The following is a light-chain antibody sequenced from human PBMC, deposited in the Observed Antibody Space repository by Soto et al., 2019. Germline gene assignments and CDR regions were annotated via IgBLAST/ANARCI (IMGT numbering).Light chain of an antibody. CDR3: QVRDVWPS. CDR1: QSVSTS. J-gene: IGKJ1*01. V-gene: IGKV3-11*01. CDR2: DAS. Sequence: IVLTQSPVTLAVSPGESAVLSCRASQSVSTSLACYQHKPGQAPRLFIYDASKRAPGIPARFTGSGSGTDFTLTISSLEPEDIAIYYCQVRDVWPSFGQGTKVEIK.